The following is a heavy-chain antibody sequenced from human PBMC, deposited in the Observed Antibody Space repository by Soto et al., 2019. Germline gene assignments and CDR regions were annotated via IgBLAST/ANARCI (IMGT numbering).Heavy chain of an antibody. J-gene: IGHJ4*02. CDR2: IVPMFGTS. CDR1: GGTSTRYA. CDR3: NRGSEYDFWSGYL. Sequence: QERLVQSGAEVRKPGSSVKVSCKVTGGTSTRYAINWVRQAPGHGVEWMGGIVPMFGTSKYAQKFQGRVTITADTSTNIAYMELRSLRSEDTAVYYCNRGSEYDFWSGYLWGQGTLVSVSS. D-gene: IGHD3-3*01. V-gene: IGHV1-69*06.